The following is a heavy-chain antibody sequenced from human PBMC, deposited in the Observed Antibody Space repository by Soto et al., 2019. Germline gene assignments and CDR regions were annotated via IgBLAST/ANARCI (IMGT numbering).Heavy chain of an antibody. CDR3: AYSRDSSARHVDF. D-gene: IGHD3-22*01. J-gene: IGHJ4*02. V-gene: IGHV3-15*07. Sequence: EVQLVESGGGLVKPGGSLRLSCAASGFSFSNAWMKWVRQAPGKGLEWVGRIKSEANGGTTDHAAAVKGRFIISRDDSKNMLFRQSVSLITDDSAVYSCAYSRDSSARHVDFWGQGTLVNVSS. CDR2: IKSEANGGTT. CDR1: GFSFSNAW.